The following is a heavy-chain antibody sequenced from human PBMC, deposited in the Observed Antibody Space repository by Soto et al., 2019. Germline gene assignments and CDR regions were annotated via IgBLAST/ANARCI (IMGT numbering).Heavy chain of an antibody. CDR2: INAYNGNT. Sequence: ASVKVSCKASGYTFTTYDINWVRQAPGQGLEWMGWINAYNGNTNYAQKLQGRVTMTTDTSTSTAYMELTSLRSDDTAMYYCASDVYIRRFVVVIIGYYPIEDWGQGTKVTVSS. CDR1: GYTFTTYD. V-gene: IGHV1-18*04. D-gene: IGHD3-3*01. CDR3: ASDVYIRRFVVVIIGYYPIED. J-gene: IGHJ6*02.